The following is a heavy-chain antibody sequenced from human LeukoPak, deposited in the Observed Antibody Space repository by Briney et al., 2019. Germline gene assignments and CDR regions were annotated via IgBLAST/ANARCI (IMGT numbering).Heavy chain of an antibody. V-gene: IGHV3-30*18. CDR3: AKDKLDSGWYSEDDY. J-gene: IGHJ4*02. Sequence: GGSLRLSCAASGFTFSIYGMHWVRQAPGKGLEWVAVISYDGSDKYYADSVKGRFTISRDNSKNTLYLQMNSLRAEDTAVYYCAKDKLDSGWYSEDDYWGQGTLVTVSS. D-gene: IGHD6-19*01. CDR2: ISYDGSDK. CDR1: GFTFSIYG.